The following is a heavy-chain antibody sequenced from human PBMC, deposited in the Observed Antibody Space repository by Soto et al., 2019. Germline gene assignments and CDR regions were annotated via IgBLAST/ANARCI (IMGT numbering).Heavy chain of an antibody. Sequence: EVQLVESGGGEVEPGGSLSFSCSASVFPFFSYWINWPRQFPGKGRVWVSRFNSIGCHPSYADSVRCRFTISRDNSKNTVYLQMNSLTAEDTAVYYCAKEGDSGDYAGENWFDSWGQGSLVTVSS. CDR2: FNSIGCHP. CDR1: VFPFFSYW. V-gene: IGHV3-74*01. J-gene: IGHJ5*01. D-gene: IGHD4-17*01. CDR3: AKEGDSGDYAGENWFDS.